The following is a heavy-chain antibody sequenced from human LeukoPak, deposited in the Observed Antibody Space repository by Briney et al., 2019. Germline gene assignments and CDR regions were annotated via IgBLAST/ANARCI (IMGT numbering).Heavy chain of an antibody. CDR2: LYTSGST. CDR3: ARVSPNGIDY. CDR1: GGSISSGNYY. J-gene: IGHJ4*02. V-gene: IGHV4-61*02. D-gene: IGHD2-8*01. Sequence: SETLSLTCTVSGGSISSGNYYWSWIRQPAGKGLEWIGRLYTSGSTNYNPSLKNRVTILVDTSKNQFSLKLSSMTAADTAVYYCARVSPNGIDYWGQGTLVTVSS.